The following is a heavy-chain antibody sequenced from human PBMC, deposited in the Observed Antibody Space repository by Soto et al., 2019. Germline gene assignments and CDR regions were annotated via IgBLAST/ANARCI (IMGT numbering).Heavy chain of an antibody. J-gene: IGHJ4*02. D-gene: IGHD5-12*01. CDR2: ITAENGNT. CDR3: ARVVLEWLPTSGFDY. CDR1: GYSFTSYG. V-gene: IGHV1-18*04. Sequence: ASVKVSCKASGYSFTSYGITWVRQAPGQGPEWLGWITAENGNTNYAQKFQGRSTMTTDTSTNTTFMELRGLRSDDTAVYYCARVVLEWLPTSGFDYWGQGTLVTV.